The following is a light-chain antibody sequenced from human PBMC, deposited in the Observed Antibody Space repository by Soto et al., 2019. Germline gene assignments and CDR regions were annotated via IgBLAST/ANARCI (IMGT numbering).Light chain of an antibody. J-gene: IGKJ1*01. CDR1: QSISRN. V-gene: IGKV3-15*01. CDR2: GAS. CDR3: HQDDNWHKT. Sequence: EIVMTQLPPTLSVSPGARATLSFRASQSISRNFAWFQQKPGQAPTLLIFGASTRAAGIPARFSGRGSGTEFTVTVSDLRSKDYADYFCHQDDNWHKTCGQGAKVEF.